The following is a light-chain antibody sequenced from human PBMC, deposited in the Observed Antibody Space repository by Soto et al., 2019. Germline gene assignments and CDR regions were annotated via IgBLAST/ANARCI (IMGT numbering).Light chain of an antibody. CDR1: QSISSY. Sequence: DIQMTQSPSSLSASVGDRVTITCRASQSISSYLNWYQQKPGKAPKLLIYAASSLQSGVPSRFSGSGSGTELTLTMSSLQPEDFATYYCQQSYSTPWTFGQGTKVEIK. CDR2: AAS. CDR3: QQSYSTPWT. J-gene: IGKJ1*01. V-gene: IGKV1-39*01.